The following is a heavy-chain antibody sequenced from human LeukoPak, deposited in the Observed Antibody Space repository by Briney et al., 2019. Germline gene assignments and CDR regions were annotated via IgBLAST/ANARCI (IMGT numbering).Heavy chain of an antibody. CDR3: TWNDYGDY. J-gene: IGHJ4*02. D-gene: IGHD1-1*01. Sequence: GSLRLSCSASGFTFSNAWMSWVRQAPGKGLEWVGRIKSKPDVGTTGYAAPVKGRFSISRDDSKNTLDLQMNSLRNEDTAVYYCTWNDYGDYWGQGTLVPVSS. CDR2: IKSKPDVGTT. V-gene: IGHV3-15*01. CDR1: GFTFSNAW.